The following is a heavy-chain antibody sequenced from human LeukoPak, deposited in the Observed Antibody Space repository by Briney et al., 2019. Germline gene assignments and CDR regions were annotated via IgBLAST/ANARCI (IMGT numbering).Heavy chain of an antibody. V-gene: IGHV3-21*01. Sequence: GGSLRLSCAASGFTFSSYSMNWVRQAPGKGLEWVSSISSSSSYIYYADSVKGRFTISRDNAKNSLYLQMNSLRAEDAAVYYCARVLRSNDAFDIWGQGTMVTVSS. CDR3: ARVLRSNDAFDI. D-gene: IGHD1-14*01. CDR2: ISSSSSYI. CDR1: GFTFSSYS. J-gene: IGHJ3*02.